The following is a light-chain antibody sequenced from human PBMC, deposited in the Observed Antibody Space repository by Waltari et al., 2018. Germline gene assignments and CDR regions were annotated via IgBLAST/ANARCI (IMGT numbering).Light chain of an antibody. CDR2: GAS. Sequence: DIQMTQSPPSLSASVGDRVTLPCRASHAISTFLAWYQQKPGKVPELLIYGASTLQSGVPSRFSGSGSGTDFTLTISSLQPEDVATYYCQSYNVAPYSFGQGTKLEI. J-gene: IGKJ2*03. CDR1: HAISTF. V-gene: IGKV1-27*01. CDR3: QSYNVAPYS.